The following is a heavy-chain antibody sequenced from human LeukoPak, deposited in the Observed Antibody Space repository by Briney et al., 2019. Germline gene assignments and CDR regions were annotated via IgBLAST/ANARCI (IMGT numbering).Heavy chain of an antibody. J-gene: IGHJ2*01. CDR3: ARDPFGWMATTPRGYFDL. CDR1: GGSISSYY. V-gene: IGHV4-59*01. D-gene: IGHD5-24*01. CDR2: IYYSGST. Sequence: PSETLSLTCTVSGGSISSYYWSWIRQPPGKGLEWIGYIYYSGSTKYNPSLKSRVTISVDTSKNQFSLKLSSVTAADTAVYYCARDPFGWMATTPRGYFDLWGRGTLVTVSS.